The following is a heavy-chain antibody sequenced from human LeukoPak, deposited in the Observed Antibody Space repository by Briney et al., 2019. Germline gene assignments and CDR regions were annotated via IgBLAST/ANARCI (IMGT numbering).Heavy chain of an antibody. CDR2: IYSGGST. D-gene: IGHD3-10*01. CDR3: ARDNGSGKYYFDY. CDR1: GFTVSSNY. V-gene: IGHV3-66*02. Sequence: PGGSLRLSCAASGFTVSSNYMRWVRQAPGKGLEWVSVIYSGGSTYYADSVKGRFTISRDNSKNTPYLQMNSLRAEDTAVYYCARDNGSGKYYFDYWGQGTLVTVSS. J-gene: IGHJ4*02.